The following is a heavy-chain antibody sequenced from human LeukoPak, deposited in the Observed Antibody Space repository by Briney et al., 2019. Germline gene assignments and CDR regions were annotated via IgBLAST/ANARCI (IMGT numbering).Heavy chain of an antibody. CDR3: ARGVYYSDSSGYHSYYYYMDV. CDR1: GFTFSSYG. D-gene: IGHD3-22*01. CDR2: IRYDGSNK. Sequence: GGSLRLSCAASGFTFSSYGMHWVRQAPGKGLEWVAFIRYDGSNKYYADSVKGRFTISRDNSKNTLYLQINSLRAEDTALYYCARGVYYSDSSGYHSYYYYMDVWGKGTTVTVSS. J-gene: IGHJ6*03. V-gene: IGHV3-30*02.